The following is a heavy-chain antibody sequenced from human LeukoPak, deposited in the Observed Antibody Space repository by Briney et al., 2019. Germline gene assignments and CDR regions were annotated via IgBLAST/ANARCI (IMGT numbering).Heavy chain of an antibody. CDR3: VGGDY. Sequence: GGSLRLSCAASGLTFSIHWMNWVRQAPGKGLECVANINQDGSGKYYVDSVKGRFTISRGNTKNSLYLQMNSLRAEDRAVYYCVGGDYWGQGTLVTVSS. V-gene: IGHV3-7*01. CDR1: GLTFSIHW. CDR2: INQDGSGK. J-gene: IGHJ4*02.